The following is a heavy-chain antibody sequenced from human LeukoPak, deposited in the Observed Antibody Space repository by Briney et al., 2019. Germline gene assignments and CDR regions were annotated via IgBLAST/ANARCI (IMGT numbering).Heavy chain of an antibody. J-gene: IGHJ6*02. CDR2: IYYSGST. CDR3: ARDLVWFGELLRPYYYYGMDV. CDR1: GGSISGYY. Sequence: ASETLSLTCTVSGGSISGYYWSWIRQPPGKGLEWIGYIYYSGSTNYNPSFESRVTISIDTSKNQFSLKLSSVTAADTAVYYCARDLVWFGELLRPYYYYGMDVWGQGTTVTVSS. D-gene: IGHD3-10*01. V-gene: IGHV4-59*12.